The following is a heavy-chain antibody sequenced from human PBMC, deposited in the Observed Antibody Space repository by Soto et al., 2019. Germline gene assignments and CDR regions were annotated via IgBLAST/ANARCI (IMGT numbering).Heavy chain of an antibody. CDR1: GGSFSGYY. V-gene: IGHV4-34*01. CDR3: ARGRTVLLWFRESLGGDV. Sequence: QVQLQQWGAGLLKPSETLSLTCAVYGGSFSGYYWSWIRQPPGKGLEWIGEINHSGSTNYNPSLKSRGPLSVDTSKNQFSLKLSSVTAADTAVYYCARGRTVLLWFRESLGGDVWGQGTTVTVSS. D-gene: IGHD3-10*01. J-gene: IGHJ6*02. CDR2: INHSGST.